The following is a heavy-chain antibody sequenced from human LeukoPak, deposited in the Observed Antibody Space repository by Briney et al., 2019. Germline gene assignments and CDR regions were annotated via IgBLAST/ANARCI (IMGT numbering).Heavy chain of an antibody. Sequence: PGGSLRLSCAASGFTFSSYWMHWVRQAPGKGLVWVSRINSDGSSTSYADSVKGRFTISRDNAKNTLYLQMNSLRAEDTAVYYCARKRGYSYGHPFDYWGQGTLVTVSS. CDR3: ARKRGYSYGHPFDY. V-gene: IGHV3-74*01. CDR2: INSDGSST. CDR1: GFTFSSYW. D-gene: IGHD5-18*01. J-gene: IGHJ4*02.